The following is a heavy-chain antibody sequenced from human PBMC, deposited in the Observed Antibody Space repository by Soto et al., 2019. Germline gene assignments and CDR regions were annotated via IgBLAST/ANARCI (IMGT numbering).Heavy chain of an antibody. J-gene: IGHJ6*02. CDR1: GFTFSRYW. V-gene: IGHV3-7*05. D-gene: IGHD3-3*01. CDR2: IKQDGSEK. Sequence: EVQLVESGGGLVQPGGSLRLSCAASGFTFSRYWMSWGRQAPGKGLEWVANIKQDGSEKYYVDSVKGRFTISRDNAKNSLYLQMNSLRAEDTAVYYCARVGASFGVVIRYYYYGMDVWGQGTTVTVSS. CDR3: ARVGASFGVVIRYYYYGMDV.